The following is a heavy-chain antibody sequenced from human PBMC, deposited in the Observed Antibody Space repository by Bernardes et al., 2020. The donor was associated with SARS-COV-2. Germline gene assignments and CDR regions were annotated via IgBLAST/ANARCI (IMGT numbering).Heavy chain of an antibody. CDR1: GGSFSGY. CDR3: TRHGGRHFDF. Sequence: SETLSLTCAVYGGSFSGYWSWIRQPPGKGLDLIGEINHSGGTKYNPSLKSRVSISVDTSKNQFSLRLNSVTAADTAVYYCTRHGGRHFDFWDQGTLVTVSS. D-gene: IGHD2-15*01. V-gene: IGHV4-34*01. CDR2: INHSGGT. J-gene: IGHJ4*02.